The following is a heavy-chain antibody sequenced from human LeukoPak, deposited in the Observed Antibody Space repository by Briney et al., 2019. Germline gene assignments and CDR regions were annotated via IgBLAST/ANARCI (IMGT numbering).Heavy chain of an antibody. CDR3: ARDCCGEWYFFYL. V-gene: IGHV3-30-3*01. CDR2: ISDDGTNK. Sequence: GRSLRLSCAASGFPFNNYVMHWVRQAPGKGLEWVAFISDDGTNKYYTDSVKGRFTISRDNSKNTLYLQMNSLRAEDTAVYYCARDCCGEWYFFYLWGQGTLVTVSS. J-gene: IGHJ4*02. D-gene: IGHD3-10*01. CDR1: GFPFNNYV.